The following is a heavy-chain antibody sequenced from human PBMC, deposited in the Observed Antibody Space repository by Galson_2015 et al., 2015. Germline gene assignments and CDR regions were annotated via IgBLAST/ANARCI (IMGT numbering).Heavy chain of an antibody. D-gene: IGHD3-10*01. CDR3: AKDPRKRITIVRGVRAGFDY. CDR1: GFTFSSYG. CDR2: ISYDESNK. Sequence: SLRLSCAASGFTFSSYGMHWVRQAPGKGLEWVAVISYDESNKYYADSVKGRFTISRDNSKNTLYLQMDSLRAEDTAVYYCAKDPRKRITIVRGVRAGFDYWGQGTLVTVSS. V-gene: IGHV3-30*18. J-gene: IGHJ4*02.